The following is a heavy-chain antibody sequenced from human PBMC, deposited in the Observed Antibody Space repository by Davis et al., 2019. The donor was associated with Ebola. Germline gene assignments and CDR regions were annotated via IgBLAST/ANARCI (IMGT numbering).Heavy chain of an antibody. Sequence: ASVKVSCKASGYTFTSYGISWVRQAPGQGLEWMGWISAYNGNTNYAQKLQGRVTMTTDTSTSTAYMELRSLRSDDTAVYYCVRGQDFWSGYSLYYYYGMDVWGQGTTVTVSS. CDR1: GYTFTSYG. V-gene: IGHV1-18*04. CDR2: ISAYNGNT. D-gene: IGHD3-3*01. CDR3: VRGQDFWSGYSLYYYYGMDV. J-gene: IGHJ6*02.